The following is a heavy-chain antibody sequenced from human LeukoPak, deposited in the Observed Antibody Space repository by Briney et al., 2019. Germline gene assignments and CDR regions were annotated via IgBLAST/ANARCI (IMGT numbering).Heavy chain of an antibody. CDR3: ARHRAYSSSSPFDY. CDR1: GGSISSLY. Sequence: SETLSLTCSVSGGSISSLYWSWIRQPPAKGREWIGYIYYTGSTNYNPSLKSRVTMFVDMSKNQFSLRLSSVTAADTAVYYCARHRAYSSSSPFDYWGQGTLVSVSS. V-gene: IGHV4-59*08. CDR2: IYYTGST. J-gene: IGHJ4*02. D-gene: IGHD6-6*01.